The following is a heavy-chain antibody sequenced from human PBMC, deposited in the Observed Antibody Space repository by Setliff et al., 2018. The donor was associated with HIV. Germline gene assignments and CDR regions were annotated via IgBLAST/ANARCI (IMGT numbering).Heavy chain of an antibody. CDR1: GVSVSGTAYY. CDR3: ARQQGDSRGFYPHFDY. CDR2: IYYTGNT. Sequence: LSLTCTASGVSVSGTAYYWAWIRQPPGRGLEWIGNIYYTGNTNYNSSLKSRISMSMVASKKQIFLKLSTVSAADTAVYYCARQQGDSRGFYPHFDYWGQGRLVTVSS. J-gene: IGHJ4*02. D-gene: IGHD3-22*01. V-gene: IGHV4-39*01.